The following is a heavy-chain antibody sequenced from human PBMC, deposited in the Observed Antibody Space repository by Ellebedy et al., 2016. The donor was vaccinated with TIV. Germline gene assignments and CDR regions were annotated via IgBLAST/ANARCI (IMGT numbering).Heavy chain of an antibody. V-gene: IGHV4-34*01. CDR1: GGSFSGYY. Sequence: MPGGSLRLSCAVYGGSFSGYYWSWIRQPPGKGLEWIGEINHSGSTNYNPSLKSRVTISVDTSKNQFSLKLSSVTAADTAVYYCARTVELRYYGSGSYGYWGQGTLVTVSS. J-gene: IGHJ4*02. CDR3: ARTVELRYYGSGSYGY. D-gene: IGHD3-10*01. CDR2: INHSGST.